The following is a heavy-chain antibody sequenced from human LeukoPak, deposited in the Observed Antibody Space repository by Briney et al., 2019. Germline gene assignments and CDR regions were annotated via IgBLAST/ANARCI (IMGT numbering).Heavy chain of an antibody. Sequence: GRSLRLSCAASGFTFSSYGMHWVRQAPGKGLEWVAVIWYDGSNKYCADSVKGRFTISRDNSKNTLYLQMNSLRAEDTAVYYCARDAGDYDILTGYILDWGQGTLVTVSS. V-gene: IGHV3-33*01. CDR1: GFTFSSYG. J-gene: IGHJ4*02. CDR3: ARDAGDYDILTGYILD. CDR2: IWYDGSNK. D-gene: IGHD3-9*01.